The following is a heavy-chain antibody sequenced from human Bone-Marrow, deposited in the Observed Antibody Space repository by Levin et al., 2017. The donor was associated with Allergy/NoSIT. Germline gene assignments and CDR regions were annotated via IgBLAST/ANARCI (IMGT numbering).Heavy chain of an antibody. D-gene: IGHD3-10*01. Sequence: ASVKVSCKASGYTFTDSYIHWVRQAPGQGLEWMGRINPYSGDTDYAQKFHDRVTMTRDTSIKTAYMELRRLTSDDTAVFYCARWRGFGALGGFNWFDPWGQGTLVTVSS. CDR1: GYTFTDSY. V-gene: IGHV1-2*06. J-gene: IGHJ5*02. CDR2: INPYSGDT. CDR3: ARWRGFGALGGFNWFDP.